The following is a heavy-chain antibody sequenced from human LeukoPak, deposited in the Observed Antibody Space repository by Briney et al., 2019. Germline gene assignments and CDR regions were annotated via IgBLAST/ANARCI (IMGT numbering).Heavy chain of an antibody. Sequence: GGSLRLSCAASGFTFSTYAMSWVRQAPGKGLEWVSTISGNTGLVTYYADSVKGRFTISRDNSKNTLYLQMNGLRVEDTAVYYCAKPPPDSSSWLFDYWGQGTLVTVSS. J-gene: IGHJ4*02. V-gene: IGHV3-23*01. D-gene: IGHD6-13*01. CDR1: GFTFSTYA. CDR3: AKPPPDSSSWLFDY. CDR2: ISGNTGLVT.